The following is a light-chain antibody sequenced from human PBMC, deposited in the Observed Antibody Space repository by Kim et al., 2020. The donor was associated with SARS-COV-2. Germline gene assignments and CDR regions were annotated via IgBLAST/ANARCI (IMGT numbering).Light chain of an antibody. Sequence: GQSVTISCTRTSSDIGGYNYVSWYQQHPGKAPKLMIYEVNKRPSGVPDRFSGSKSGNTASLTVSGLQAEDEADYYCYSYAGSNNWVFGGGTQLTVL. J-gene: IGLJ3*02. V-gene: IGLV2-8*01. CDR3: YSYAGSNNWV. CDR1: SSDIGGYNY. CDR2: EVN.